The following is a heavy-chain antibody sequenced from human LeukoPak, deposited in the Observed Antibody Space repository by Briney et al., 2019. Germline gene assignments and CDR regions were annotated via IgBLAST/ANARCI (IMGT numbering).Heavy chain of an antibody. CDR3: ARGLLWFGGYYYYGMDV. CDR2: IWYDGSNK. CDR1: GFIFKNYG. D-gene: IGHD3-10*01. J-gene: IGHJ6*02. V-gene: IGHV3-33*01. Sequence: GGSLRLSCAASGFIFKNYGMNWVRQAPGKGLEWVAIIWYDGSNKYYADSVKGRFTISRDNSKDMLYLQMNSVTADDTAVYFCARGLLWFGGYYYYGMDVWGQGTTVTVSS.